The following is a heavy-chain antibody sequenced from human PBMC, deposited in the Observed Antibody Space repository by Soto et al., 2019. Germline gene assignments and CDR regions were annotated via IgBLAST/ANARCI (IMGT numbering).Heavy chain of an antibody. Sequence: ASVKVSCKVSGYTLTELSMHWARQAPGKGLEWMGGFDPEDGETIYAQKFQGRVTMTEDTSTDTAYMELSSLRSEDTAVYYCAVEGAAAGSDYYYYYGMDVWGQGTTVTVS. J-gene: IGHJ6*02. CDR2: FDPEDGET. CDR3: AVEGAAAGSDYYYYYGMDV. V-gene: IGHV1-24*01. CDR1: GYTLTELS. D-gene: IGHD6-13*01.